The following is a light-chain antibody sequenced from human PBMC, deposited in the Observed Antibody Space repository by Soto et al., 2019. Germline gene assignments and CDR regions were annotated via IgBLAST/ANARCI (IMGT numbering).Light chain of an antibody. CDR3: HQRFSWPLP. V-gene: IGKV3-11*01. J-gene: IGKJ4*01. Sequence: EIVLTQSPTTLSLSPGERANLSCRASQSVSNYLAWYHQKTGQTPRLLIYDASKRATGTPARFTGSGSGTDCTLAISRLEPEDVEVYYCHQRFSWPLPFGGGTKVDIK. CDR2: DAS. CDR1: QSVSNY.